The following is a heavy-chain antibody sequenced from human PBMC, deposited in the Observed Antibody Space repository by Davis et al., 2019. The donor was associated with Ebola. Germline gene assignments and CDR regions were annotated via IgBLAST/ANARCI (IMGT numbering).Heavy chain of an antibody. V-gene: IGHV3-73*01. D-gene: IGHD4-17*01. J-gene: IGHJ4*02. CDR2: IRSKANSYAT. CDR3: TRAYGDRDY. Sequence: GESLKISCAASGFTFSGSAMHWVRQASGKGLEWDGRIRSKANSYATAYAASVKGRFTISRDDSKNTAYLQMNSLKTEDTAVYYCTRAYGDRDYWGQGTLVTVSS. CDR1: GFTFSGSA.